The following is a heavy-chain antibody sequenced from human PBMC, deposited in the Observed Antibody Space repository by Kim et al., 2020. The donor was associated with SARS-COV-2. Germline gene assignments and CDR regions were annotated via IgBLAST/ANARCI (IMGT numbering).Heavy chain of an antibody. CDR1: GFTFDDYT. CDR3: AKDRTIAAAGAIDY. J-gene: IGHJ4*02. Sequence: GGSLRLSCAASGFTFDDYTMHWVRQAPGKGLEWVSLISWDGGSTYYADSVKGRFTISRDNSKNSLYLQMNSLRTEDTALYYCAKDRTIAAAGAIDYWGQGTLVTVSS. D-gene: IGHD6-13*01. V-gene: IGHV3-43*01. CDR2: ISWDGGST.